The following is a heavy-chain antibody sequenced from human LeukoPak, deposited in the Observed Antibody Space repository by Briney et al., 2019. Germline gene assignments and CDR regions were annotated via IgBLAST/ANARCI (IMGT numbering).Heavy chain of an antibody. V-gene: IGHV1-69*13. D-gene: IGHD3-10*01. CDR2: IIPIFGTA. CDR1: GGTFSSYA. Sequence: GASVKVSCKASGGTFSSYAISWVRQAPGQGLEWRGGIIPIFGTANYAQKFQGRVTITADESTSTAYMELSSLRSEDTAVYYCATRPPGPSHYYGSGPHYYYGMDVWGKGTTVTVSS. J-gene: IGHJ6*04. CDR3: ATRPPGPSHYYGSGPHYYYGMDV.